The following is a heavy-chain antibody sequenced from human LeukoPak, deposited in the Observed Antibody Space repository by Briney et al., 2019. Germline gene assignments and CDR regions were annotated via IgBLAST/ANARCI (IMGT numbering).Heavy chain of an antibody. CDR3: ARDSPIVGATIGLDY. Sequence: SETLSLTCAVYGVSFSDYYWNWIRQPPGKGLEWIGSIYYSGSTYYNPSLKSRVTISVDTSKNQFSLKLSSVTAADTAVYYCARDSPIVGATIGLDYWGQGTLVTVSS. J-gene: IGHJ4*02. CDR2: IYYSGST. V-gene: IGHV4-34*01. CDR1: GVSFSDYY. D-gene: IGHD1-26*01.